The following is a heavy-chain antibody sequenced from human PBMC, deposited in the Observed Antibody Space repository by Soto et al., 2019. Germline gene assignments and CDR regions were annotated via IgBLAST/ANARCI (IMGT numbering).Heavy chain of an antibody. J-gene: IGHJ4*02. D-gene: IGHD6-13*01. CDR3: TTDAYSSSWEFDY. V-gene: IGHV3-15*01. CDR1: GFTFSNAW. CDR2: IKSKTDGGTT. Sequence: PGGSLRLSCAGSGFTFSNAWMSWVRQAPWKGLEWVGRIKSKTDGGTTDYAAPVKGRFTISRDDSKNTLYLQMNSLKTEDTAVYYCTTDAYSSSWEFDYWGQGTLVTVSS.